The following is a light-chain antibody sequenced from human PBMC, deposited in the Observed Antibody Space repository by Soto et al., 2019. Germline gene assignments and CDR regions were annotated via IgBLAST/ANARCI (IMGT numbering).Light chain of an antibody. J-gene: IGLJ3*02. CDR2: EVS. CDR3: SSYTSSSTYWV. CDR1: SSDVGGYNY. V-gene: IGLV2-14*01. Sequence: QSALTQPASVSGSPGQSITISCTGTSSDVGGYNYVSWYQQHPGKAPKLMIYEVSNRPSGVSNRFSGSKSGNTASLTISGLQAEDEADYYCSSYTSSSTYWVFGVGTKLTVL.